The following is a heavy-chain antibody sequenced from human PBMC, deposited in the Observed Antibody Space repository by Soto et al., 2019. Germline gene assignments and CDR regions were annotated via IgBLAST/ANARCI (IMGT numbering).Heavy chain of an antibody. CDR3: ARIAGYSGYNYYYYYMDV. D-gene: IGHD5-12*01. Sequence: PSETLSLTCTVSGGSISSYYWSWIRQPPGKGLEWIGYIYYSGSTNYNPSLKSRVTISVDTSKNQFSLKLSSVTAADTAVYYFARIAGYSGYNYYYYYMDVWGKGTTVTVSS. CDR2: IYYSGST. V-gene: IGHV4-59*08. J-gene: IGHJ6*03. CDR1: GGSISSYY.